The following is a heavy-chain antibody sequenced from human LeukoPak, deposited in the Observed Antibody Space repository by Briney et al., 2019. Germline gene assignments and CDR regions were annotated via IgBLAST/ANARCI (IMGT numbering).Heavy chain of an antibody. CDR3: ARRGGCISTSCNLDY. Sequence: ASVKVSCKASGYTFTSYYMHWMRQAPGQGLEWMGIINPSGGSTSYAQKFQGRVTMTRDTSTSTVYMDLSSLRSEDTAIYYCARRGGCISTSCNLDYWGQGILVTVSS. CDR1: GYTFTSYY. CDR2: INPSGGST. J-gene: IGHJ4*02. V-gene: IGHV1-46*03. D-gene: IGHD2-2*01.